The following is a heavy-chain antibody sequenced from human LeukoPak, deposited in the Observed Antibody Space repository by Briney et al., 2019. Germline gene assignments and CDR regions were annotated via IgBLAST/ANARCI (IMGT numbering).Heavy chain of an antibody. J-gene: IGHJ4*02. CDR3: ARGNYDYVWGSYRCDY. CDR1: GGTFSSYA. CDR2: IIPIFGTA. V-gene: IGHV1-69*13. D-gene: IGHD3-16*02. Sequence: SVKVSCKASGGTFSSYAISWVRQAPGQGLEWMGGIIPIFGTANYAQKFQGRVTITADESTSTAYMELSSLRSEDTAVYYCARGNYDYVWGSYRCDYWGQGTLVTVSS.